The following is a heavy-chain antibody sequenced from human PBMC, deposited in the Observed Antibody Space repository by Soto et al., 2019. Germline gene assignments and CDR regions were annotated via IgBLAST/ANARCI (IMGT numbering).Heavy chain of an antibody. V-gene: IGHV3-30-3*01. D-gene: IGHD4-17*01. CDR3: ARDKIPPQYDYGDYEHTLHVFDI. J-gene: IGHJ3*02. CDR1: GFTFSSYA. Sequence: PGGSLRLSCAASGFTFSSYAMHWVRQAPGKGLEWVAVISYDGSNKYYADSVKGRFTISRDNSKNTLYLQMNSLRAEDTAVYYCARDKIPPQYDYGDYEHTLHVFDIGGKGTMVTVPS. CDR2: ISYDGSNK.